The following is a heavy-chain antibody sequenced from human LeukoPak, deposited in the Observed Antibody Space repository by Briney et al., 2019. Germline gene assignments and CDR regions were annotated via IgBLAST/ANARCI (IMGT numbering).Heavy chain of an antibody. V-gene: IGHV4-59*01. Sequence: PSETLSLTCPVSGGSISSYYWSWIRQPPGKGLEWIGYIYYSGSTNYNPSLKSRVTISVDTSKNQFSLKLSSVTAADTAVYYCARGGDTAMVTAFDYWGQGTLVTVSS. CDR3: ARGGDTAMVTAFDY. CDR2: IYYSGST. D-gene: IGHD5-18*01. J-gene: IGHJ4*02. CDR1: GGSISSYY.